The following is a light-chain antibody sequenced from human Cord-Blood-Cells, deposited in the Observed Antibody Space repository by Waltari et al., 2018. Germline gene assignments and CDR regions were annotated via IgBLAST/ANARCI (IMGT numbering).Light chain of an antibody. CDR2: DAS. V-gene: IGKV1-5*01. Sequence: DIQMTQSPSTLSASVGDRVTITCRASQSISSWLAWYQQKPGKAPKLLIYDASSLESGVPSRFSGSGYWTEFTLTISSLQPDDFATYYCQHSWTFGQGTKVEIK. CDR3: QHSWT. CDR1: QSISSW. J-gene: IGKJ1*01.